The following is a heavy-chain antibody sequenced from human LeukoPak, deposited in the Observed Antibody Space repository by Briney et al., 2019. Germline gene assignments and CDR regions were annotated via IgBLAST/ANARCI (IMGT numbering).Heavy chain of an antibody. CDR2: ISSSSSYI. Sequence: GGSLRLSCAASGFTFSSYSMNWVRQAPGKGLEWVSSISSSSSYIYYADSVKGRFTISRDNAKNSLYLQMNSLRAEDTAVYYCARDIRGDYITYYYYGMDVCGQGTTVTVSS. V-gene: IGHV3-21*01. J-gene: IGHJ6*02. D-gene: IGHD4-17*01. CDR1: GFTFSSYS. CDR3: ARDIRGDYITYYYYGMDV.